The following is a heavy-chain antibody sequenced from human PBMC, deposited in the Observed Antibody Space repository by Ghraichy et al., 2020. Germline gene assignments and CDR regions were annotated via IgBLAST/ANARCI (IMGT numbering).Heavy chain of an antibody. J-gene: IGHJ4*02. D-gene: IGHD3-22*01. Sequence: ETLSLTCTVSGGSIYSYYWSWIRQTPGKGLEWIGYIYFSGSTNYNPSLKSRVTMSVDTSKKQFSLNLSSVTPADTAVYYCARARYYDRSGYHFLLNYFDYWGQGTLVTVSS. V-gene: IGHV4-59*01. CDR3: ARARYYDRSGYHFLLNYFDY. CDR2: IYFSGST. CDR1: GGSIYSYY.